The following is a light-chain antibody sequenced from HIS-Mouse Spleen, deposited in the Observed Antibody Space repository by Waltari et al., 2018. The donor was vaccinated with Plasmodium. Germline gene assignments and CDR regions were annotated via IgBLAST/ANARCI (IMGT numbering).Light chain of an antibody. CDR1: ALPKKF. CDR2: EDS. V-gene: IGLV3-10*01. Sequence: SYELTQPPSVSVSPGQTARITCSGAALPKKFAYWYQQKSGQAPVLVIYEDSKRPSGIPERFSGSSSGTMAPLTISGAQVEDEADYYCYSTDSSGNHRVFGGGTKLTVL. J-gene: IGLJ3*02. CDR3: YSTDSSGNHRV.